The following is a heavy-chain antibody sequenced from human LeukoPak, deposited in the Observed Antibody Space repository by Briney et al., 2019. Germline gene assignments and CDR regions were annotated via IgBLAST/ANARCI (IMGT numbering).Heavy chain of an antibody. CDR1: GGSISSYY. Sequence: SESLSLTCTVSGGSISSYYWSWIRQPPGKGLEWIGYIYYSGSTNYNPSLKSRVTISVDTSKNQFSLKLSSVTAADTAVYYCARDYARGTGDYWGQGTLVTVSS. V-gene: IGHV4-59*12. CDR2: IYYSGST. CDR3: ARDYARGTGDY. J-gene: IGHJ4*02. D-gene: IGHD3-16*01.